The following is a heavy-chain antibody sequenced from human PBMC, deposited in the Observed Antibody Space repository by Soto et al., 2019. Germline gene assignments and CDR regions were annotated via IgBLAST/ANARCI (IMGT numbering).Heavy chain of an antibody. CDR3: ARALGYAFDI. CDR2: INSNGGTT. V-gene: IGHV3-64*01. J-gene: IGHJ3*02. CDR1: GFTFSSYA. Sequence: EVQLVESGGGLVQPGGSLRLSCAASGFTFSSYAIHWVRQAPGKGLEYVSAINSNGGTTYYANSVKGRFTISRDNSKNTLYLQMGSLRAEDMAVYYCARALGYAFDIWGQGTMVTVSS. D-gene: IGHD7-27*01.